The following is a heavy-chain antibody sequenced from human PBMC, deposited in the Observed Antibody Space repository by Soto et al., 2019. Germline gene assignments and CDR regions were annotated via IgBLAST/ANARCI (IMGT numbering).Heavy chain of an antibody. CDR2: INHSGRN. J-gene: IGHJ4*02. CDR3: AIGATRIQLWPFDF. Sequence: PSETLSLTCAVYGDSFSGYSWSWIRQSPGKGLEWIGGINHSGRNNFNPSLQSRVTMSVDTSKNQFSLSLNSVTAADTAMYYCAIGATRIQLWPFDFWGQGSLVTVSS. CDR1: GDSFSGYS. D-gene: IGHD2-21*01. V-gene: IGHV4-34*01.